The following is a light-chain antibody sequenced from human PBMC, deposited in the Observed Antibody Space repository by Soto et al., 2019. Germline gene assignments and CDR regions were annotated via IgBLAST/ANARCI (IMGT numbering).Light chain of an antibody. CDR2: AAS. CDR1: QSISSY. CDR3: QQYNDNWT. V-gene: IGKV1-39*01. J-gene: IGKJ1*01. Sequence: DIQMTQSPSSLSASVGDKVTNTCRASQSISSYLNWYQQKPGKAPKLLIYAASSLQSVVPSRFSGSGSGTEFTLAISSLQPDDSATYYCQQYNDNWTFGQGTKV.